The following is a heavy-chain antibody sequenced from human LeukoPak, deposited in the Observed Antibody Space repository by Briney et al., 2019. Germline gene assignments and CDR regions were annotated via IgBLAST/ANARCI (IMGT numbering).Heavy chain of an antibody. V-gene: IGHV3-7*05. D-gene: IGHD2/OR15-2a*01. CDR2: IKEDGSEK. J-gene: IGHJ4*02. CDR3: ARGGGRHVEY. Sequence: GGSLRLSCAASGFTFTSYRMSWVRQAPGKGLEWVAYIKEDGSEKYYVDSVKGRFTISRDNAKNSLYLQMNSLRAEDTAVYYCARGGGRHVEYWGQGNLVTVSS. CDR1: GFTFTSYR.